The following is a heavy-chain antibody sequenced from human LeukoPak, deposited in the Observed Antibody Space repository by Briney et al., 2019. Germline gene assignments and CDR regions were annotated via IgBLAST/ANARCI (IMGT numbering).Heavy chain of an antibody. Sequence: GESLKISCKGSGYSFTSYWISWVRQMPGKGLAWMGRIDPSDSYTNYSPSFQGHVTISADKSISTAYLQWSSLKASDTAMYYCATLGYSYGYPFDYWGQGTLVTVSS. D-gene: IGHD5-18*01. CDR3: ATLGYSYGYPFDY. J-gene: IGHJ4*02. V-gene: IGHV5-10-1*01. CDR2: IDPSDSYT. CDR1: GYSFTSYW.